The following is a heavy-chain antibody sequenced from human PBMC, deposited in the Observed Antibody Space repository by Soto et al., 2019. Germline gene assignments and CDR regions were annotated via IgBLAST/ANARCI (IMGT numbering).Heavy chain of an antibody. V-gene: IGHV5-10-1*03. CDR2: IDPTDSYT. D-gene: IGHD3-22*01. J-gene: IGHJ3*02. CDR1: GYRFTSYW. Sequence: EVQLVQSGAEAKKPGESLRISCKGSGYRFTSYWIAWVRQMPGKGLELLGKIDPTDSYTNYRPSFQGHVTISVDKSISTAYLQWSSLKASDTAMSYCARRWGWNGSGYHYAFDIWGQGTMVTVSS. CDR3: ARRWGWNGSGYHYAFDI.